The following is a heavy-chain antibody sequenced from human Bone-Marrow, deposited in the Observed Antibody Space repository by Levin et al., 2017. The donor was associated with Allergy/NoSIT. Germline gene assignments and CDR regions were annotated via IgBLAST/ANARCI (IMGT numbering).Heavy chain of an antibody. V-gene: IGHV6-1*01. CDR1: GDSVSSTSAA. D-gene: IGHD2/OR15-2a*01. CDR3: ATFSQGKPLAY. J-gene: IGHJ4*02. Sequence: PSQTLSLPCAISGDSVSSTSAAWSWIRQSPSRGLEWLGRTYYRSKWYNDYAVSVEGRISINPDTSKNQFSLHLNSVSPEDTAVYYCATFSQGKPLAYWGQGTLVTVSS. CDR2: TYYRSKWYN.